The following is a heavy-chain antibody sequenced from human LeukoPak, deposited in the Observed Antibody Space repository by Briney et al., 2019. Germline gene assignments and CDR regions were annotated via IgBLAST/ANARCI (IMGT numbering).Heavy chain of an antibody. J-gene: IGHJ4*02. V-gene: IGHV4-34*01. D-gene: IGHD4-23*01. CDR1: GSISSYY. CDR2: INHSGST. Sequence: SETLSLTCTVSGSISSYYWSWIRQPPGKGLEWIGEINHSGSTNYNPSLKSRVTISVDTSKNQFSLKLSSVTAADTAVYYCASSYGGNSYWGQGTLVTVSS. CDR3: ASSYGGNSY.